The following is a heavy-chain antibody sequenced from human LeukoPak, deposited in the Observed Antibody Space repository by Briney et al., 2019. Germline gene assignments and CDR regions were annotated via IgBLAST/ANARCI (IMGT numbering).Heavy chain of an antibody. J-gene: IGHJ4*02. D-gene: IGHD3-22*01. V-gene: IGHV3-53*01. CDR2: IYSGGST. Sequence: TGGSLRLSCAASGFTVSSNYMSWVRQAPGKGLEWVSVIYSGGSTYHADPVKGRFTISKDSSKNTLYLQMNNLRAEDTAVYSCATVIDNSGSLGFWGQGTLVTVSS. CDR1: GFTVSSNY. CDR3: ATVIDNSGSLGF.